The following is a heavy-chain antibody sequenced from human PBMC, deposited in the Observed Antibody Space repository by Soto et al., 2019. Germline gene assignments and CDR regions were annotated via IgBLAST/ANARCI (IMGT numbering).Heavy chain of an antibody. Sequence: GGSLRLSCAASGFTFSNAWMSWVRQAPGKGLEWVGRIKSKTDGGTTDDAAPVKGRFTIPRDDSKNTLYLQMNSLKTEDTAVYYCTTVPTVTTLYLWGQGTLVTVSS. J-gene: IGHJ4*02. CDR2: IKSKTDGGTT. CDR3: TTVPTVTTLYL. CDR1: GFTFSNAW. D-gene: IGHD4-17*01. V-gene: IGHV3-15*01.